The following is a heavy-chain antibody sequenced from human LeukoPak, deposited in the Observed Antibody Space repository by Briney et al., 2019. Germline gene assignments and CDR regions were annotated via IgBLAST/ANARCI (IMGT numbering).Heavy chain of an antibody. D-gene: IGHD6-19*01. Sequence: GGSLRLSCAASGVTFSNYWMSCGREAPGKGLEWVANIKQDGSENFYVDSVKGRFTISRDNAKRSLYLQMNSLRVEDTAVYYCARVQGSSGPGIFEYWGQGTLVTVSS. CDR1: GVTFSNYW. V-gene: IGHV3-7*01. CDR2: IKQDGSEN. CDR3: ARVQGSSGPGIFEY. J-gene: IGHJ4*02.